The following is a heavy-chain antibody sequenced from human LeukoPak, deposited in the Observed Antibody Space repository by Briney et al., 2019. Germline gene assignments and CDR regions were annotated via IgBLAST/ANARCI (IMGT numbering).Heavy chain of an antibody. CDR2: SYHSGGT. V-gene: IGHV4-59*01. CDR3: AREWQYQFDY. D-gene: IGHD4-11*01. Sequence: SETLSLTCTVSGGSMSSYYWSWIRQPPGKGLEWIGYSYHSGGTNYNPSLKSRVTMSVDTSKNQFSLKLSSVTAADTAVYYCAREWQYQFDYWGQGSLVTISS. CDR1: GGSMSSYY. J-gene: IGHJ4*02.